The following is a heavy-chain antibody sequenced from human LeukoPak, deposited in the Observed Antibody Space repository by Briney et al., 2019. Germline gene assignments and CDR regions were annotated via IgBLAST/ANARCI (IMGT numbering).Heavy chain of an antibody. V-gene: IGHV4-30-4*01. J-gene: IGHJ4*02. CDR3: ARSGYSSGWGDY. CDR1: GGSISSGDYY. CDR2: IYYSGST. D-gene: IGHD6-19*01. Sequence: PSQTLSLTCTVSGGSISSGDYYWSWIRQPPGKGLEWIGYIYYSGSTYYNPSLKSRVTISVDTSKNQFSLKLSSVTAADTAVYYCARSGYSSGWGDYWGQGTLVTVSS.